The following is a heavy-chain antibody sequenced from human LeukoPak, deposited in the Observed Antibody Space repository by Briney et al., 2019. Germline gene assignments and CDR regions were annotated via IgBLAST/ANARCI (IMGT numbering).Heavy chain of an antibody. J-gene: IGHJ4*02. Sequence: ASVKVSCKASGGTFTSYAISWVRQAPGQELEWMGGIIPIFGTANYAQKFQGRVTITADESTSTAYMELSSLRSEDTAVYYCARDPKGDYVWAYYFDYWGQGTLVTVSS. V-gene: IGHV1-69*13. CDR1: GGTFTSYA. CDR2: IIPIFGTA. CDR3: ARDPKGDYVWAYYFDY. D-gene: IGHD3-16*01.